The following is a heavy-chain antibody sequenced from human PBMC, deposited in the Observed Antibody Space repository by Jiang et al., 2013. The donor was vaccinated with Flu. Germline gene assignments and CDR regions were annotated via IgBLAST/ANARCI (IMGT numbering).Heavy chain of an antibody. D-gene: IGHD6-19*01. CDR1: GGSISSYY. Sequence: GSGLVKPSETLSLTCTVSGGSISSYYWSWIRQPAGKGLEWIGRIYTSGSTNYNPSLKSRVTMSVDTSKNQFSLKLSSVTAADTAVYYCAREREQWPPQDDAFDIWGQGTMVTVSS. V-gene: IGHV4-4*07. CDR3: AREREQWPPQDDAFDI. CDR2: IYTSGST. J-gene: IGHJ3*02.